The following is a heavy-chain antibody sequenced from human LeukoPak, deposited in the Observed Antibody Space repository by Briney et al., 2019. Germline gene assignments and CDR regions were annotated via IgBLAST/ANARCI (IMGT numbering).Heavy chain of an antibody. D-gene: IGHD5-12*01. CDR3: ARDRGVATMDY. CDR2: ISFDGNNK. J-gene: IGHJ4*02. Sequence: PGGSLRLSCAASGFTFSSYAIHWVRQGPGKGLEWVAVISFDGNNKYYADSVKGRFTISRDRSKNTLSLQMNSLRPEDTAVYYCARDRGVATMDYWGQGTLVTVSS. CDR1: GFTFSSYA. V-gene: IGHV3-30*14.